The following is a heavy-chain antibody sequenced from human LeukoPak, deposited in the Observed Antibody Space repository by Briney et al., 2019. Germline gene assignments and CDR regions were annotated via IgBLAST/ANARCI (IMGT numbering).Heavy chain of an antibody. CDR2: ISSSGSTI. J-gene: IGHJ5*02. Sequence: GGSLRLSCAAFGFTFSDYYMSWIRQAPGKGLEWVSYISSSGSTIYYADSVKGRFTISRDNAKNSLYLQMNSLRAEDTAVYYCARDSERTIFGVVTFDPWGQGTLVTVSS. CDR3: ARDSERTIFGVVTFDP. D-gene: IGHD3-3*01. CDR1: GFTFSDYY. V-gene: IGHV3-11*04.